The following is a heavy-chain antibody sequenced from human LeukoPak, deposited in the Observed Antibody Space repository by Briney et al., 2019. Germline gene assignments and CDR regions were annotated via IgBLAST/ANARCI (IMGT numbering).Heavy chain of an antibody. CDR2: IIPIFGTA. J-gene: IGHJ4*02. CDR1: GGTFSSYA. Sequence: SVKVSCKASGGTFSSYAISWVRQAPGQGLEWMGGIIPIFGTADYAQKFQGRVTITADESTSTAYMELSSLRSEDTAVYYCASDRSSTMVRGVIVDWGQGTLVTVSS. D-gene: IGHD3-10*01. CDR3: ASDRSSTMVRGVIVD. V-gene: IGHV1-69*13.